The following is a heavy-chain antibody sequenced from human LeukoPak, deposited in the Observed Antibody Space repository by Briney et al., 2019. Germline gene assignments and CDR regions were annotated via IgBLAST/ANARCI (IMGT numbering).Heavy chain of an antibody. CDR1: GGSFSRYS. Sequence: SETLSLTCGVYGGSFSRYSWSWIRQPPGKGLERIGEINHSGSTNYNPSLKGRVTISVDTSKNQFSLKLRSVTAADTAVYYCARVVGKYSSSWYYWGQGTLVTVSS. CDR2: INHSGST. D-gene: IGHD6-13*01. CDR3: ARVVGKYSSSWYY. J-gene: IGHJ4*02. V-gene: IGHV4-34*01.